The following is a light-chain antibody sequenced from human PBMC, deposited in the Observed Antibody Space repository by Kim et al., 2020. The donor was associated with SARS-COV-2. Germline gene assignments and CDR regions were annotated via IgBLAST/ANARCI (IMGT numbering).Light chain of an antibody. V-gene: IGLV3-21*03. CDR3: QVWDSSSDV. J-gene: IGLJ1*01. CDR2: DDD. CDR1: NIGTKG. Sequence: SVGPGKEARITCGGNNIGTKGVQWYQQKPGQAPVVVVYDDDDRPSGIPGRFSGSNSGNTATLTISRVEAGDEADYYCQVWDSSSDVFGTGTKVTVL.